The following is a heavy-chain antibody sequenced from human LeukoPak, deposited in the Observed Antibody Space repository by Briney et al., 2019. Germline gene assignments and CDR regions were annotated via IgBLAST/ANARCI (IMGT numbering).Heavy chain of an antibody. CDR2: IDTSGTT. D-gene: IGHD3-10*01. CDR3: AKSNGYGLVDI. V-gene: IGHV4-4*07. Sequence: SETLSLTCTVSGGSFTSYYWSWIRQPAGKGLEWIGHIDTSGTTNYNPSLKSRVTMSTDTSKNQFSLKLSSVTAADTAVYYCAKSNGYGLVDIWGQGTMVTVSS. CDR1: GGSFTSYY. J-gene: IGHJ3*02.